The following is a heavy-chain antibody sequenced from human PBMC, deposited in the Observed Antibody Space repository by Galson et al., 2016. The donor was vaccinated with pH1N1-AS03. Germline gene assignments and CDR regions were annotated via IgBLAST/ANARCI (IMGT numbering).Heavy chain of an antibody. CDR2: ISWKSGYI. Sequence: SLRLSCAASGFIFDNYAMHWVRQAPGKGLEWVSGISWKSGYIAYADSVKGRFTISRDNAKNAPHLQMNSLRPEDTGLYYCAKDSGRLTHYYYGMDVWGQGTTVTVSS. CDR1: GFIFDNYA. CDR3: AKDSGRLTHYYYGMDV. V-gene: IGHV3-9*01. D-gene: IGHD2-15*01. J-gene: IGHJ6*02.